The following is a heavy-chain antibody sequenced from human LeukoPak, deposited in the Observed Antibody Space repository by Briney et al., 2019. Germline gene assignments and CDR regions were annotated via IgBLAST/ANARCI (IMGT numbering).Heavy chain of an antibody. Sequence: PVKVSCKASGGTFSSYAISWVRQAPGQGLEWMGGIIPIFGTANYAQKFQGRVTITADESTSTAYMELSSLRSEDTAVYYCAKDTKYCSGGSCYFDYWGQGTLVTVSS. CDR1: GGTFSSYA. CDR2: IIPIFGTA. CDR3: AKDTKYCSGGSCYFDY. V-gene: IGHV1-69*13. J-gene: IGHJ4*02. D-gene: IGHD2-15*01.